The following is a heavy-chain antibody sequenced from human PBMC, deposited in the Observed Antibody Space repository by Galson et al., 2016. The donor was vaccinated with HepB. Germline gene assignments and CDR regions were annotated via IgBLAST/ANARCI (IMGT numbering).Heavy chain of an antibody. V-gene: IGHV3-73*01. CDR3: MSYRDDYLRGGD. D-gene: IGHD5-12*01. J-gene: IGHJ4*02. CDR1: GFTFSGSA. CDR2: IRSKTNTYAT. Sequence: SLRLSCAVSGFTFSGSAIHWVRQASVKGLEWVGRIRSKTNTYATAYGESVKGRFTISRDDSRNTAYLQMNSLKTEGTAVYYCMSYRDDYLRGGDWGQGTLVTVSS.